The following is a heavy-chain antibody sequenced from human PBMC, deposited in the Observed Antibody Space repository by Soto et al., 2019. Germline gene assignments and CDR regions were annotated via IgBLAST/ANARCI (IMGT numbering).Heavy chain of an antibody. CDR3: AKATATGGGAFEI. D-gene: IGHD2-8*02. CDR2: ILVGGST. Sequence: PGGSLRLSCAVSGFICSSYDMSWVRQAPGKGPEWVSTILVGGSTHYEDSVKGRFTISRDTSKNTVYLQMNSLTAGDTAVYYCAKATATGGGAFEICGQGTMVTVSS. CDR1: GFICSSYD. J-gene: IGHJ3*02. V-gene: IGHV3-23*01.